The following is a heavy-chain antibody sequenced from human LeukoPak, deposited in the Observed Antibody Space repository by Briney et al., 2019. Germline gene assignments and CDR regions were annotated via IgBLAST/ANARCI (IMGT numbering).Heavy chain of an antibody. CDR2: IHYDGTNE. V-gene: IGHV3-30*02. J-gene: IGHJ5*02. Sequence: GGSLRLSCAASGFTFSSYGMHWVRQAPGKGLEWVAFIHYDGTNEYYADSVKGRFTISRDNFKNTLSLQMNGLRVEDTALYYCVNSGFDPWGQGTLVTASS. CDR3: VNSGFDP. D-gene: IGHD3-10*01. CDR1: GFTFSSYG.